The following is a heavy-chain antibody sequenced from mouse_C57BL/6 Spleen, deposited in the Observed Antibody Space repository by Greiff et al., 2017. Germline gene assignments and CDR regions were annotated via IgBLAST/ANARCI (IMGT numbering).Heavy chain of an antibody. CDR2: ISSGSSTI. D-gene: IGHD1-1*01. CDR1: GFTFSDYG. Sequence: EVMLVESGGGLVKPGGSLKLSCAASGFTFSDYGMHWVRQAPEKGLEWVAYISSGSSTIYYADTVKGRFTISRDNAKNTLFLQMTSLRSEDTAMXYCATYYGSRDYAMDYWGQGTSVTVSS. V-gene: IGHV5-17*01. J-gene: IGHJ4*01. CDR3: ATYYGSRDYAMDY.